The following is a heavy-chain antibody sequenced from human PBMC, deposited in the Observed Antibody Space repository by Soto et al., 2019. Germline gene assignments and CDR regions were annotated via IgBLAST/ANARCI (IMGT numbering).Heavy chain of an antibody. D-gene: IGHD2-2*01. Sequence: GGSLRLSCAGSGFTLSDRYIDWVRQAPGKGLEWVGRSRDKAHGYSTAYAASVKGRFTTTRDESQYSVYLQMHSLKTEDTSVYYCVRATFFSHSSRYTRCFDYWGHGTLVTASS. CDR3: VRATFFSHSSRYTRCFDY. CDR2: SRDKAHGYST. CDR1: GFTLSDRY. V-gene: IGHV3-72*01. J-gene: IGHJ4*01.